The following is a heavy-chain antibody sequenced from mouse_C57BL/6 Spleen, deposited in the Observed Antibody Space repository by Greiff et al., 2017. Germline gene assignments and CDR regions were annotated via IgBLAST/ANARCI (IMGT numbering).Heavy chain of an antibody. Sequence: VQLQHPFSYLFMPGASVKLSCKASGYTFTSYWMHWVKQRPGQGLEWIGEIDPSDSDTNYNQKFKGKSTLTVDKSSSTAYMQLSSLTSEDSAVYYCAGSDYGSNCGWYFCVWGTRTTVTFST. CDR3: AGSDYGSNCGWYFCV. D-gene: IGHD1-1*01. CDR1: GYTFTSYW. CDR2: IDPSDSDT. J-gene: IGHJ1*03. V-gene: IGHV1-69*01.